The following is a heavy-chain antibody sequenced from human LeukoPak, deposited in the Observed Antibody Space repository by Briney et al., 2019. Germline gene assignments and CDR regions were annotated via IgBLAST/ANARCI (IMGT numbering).Heavy chain of an antibody. CDR2: IGAGGTFT. CDR1: GFTFSSYA. Sequence: PGGSLRLSCTASGFTFSSYAMSWVRQAPGKGLEWVSGIGAGGTFTYYADSVKGRFTISRDNSRNTLYLQMNSLRAEDTAVYYCASEDYDILTGYLDYWGQGTLVTVSS. CDR3: ASEDYDILTGYLDY. V-gene: IGHV3-23*01. D-gene: IGHD3-9*01. J-gene: IGHJ4*02.